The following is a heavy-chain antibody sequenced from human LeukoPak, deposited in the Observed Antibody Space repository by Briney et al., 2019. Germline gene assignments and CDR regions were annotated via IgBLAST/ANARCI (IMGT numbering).Heavy chain of an antibody. Sequence: GGSLRLSCAASGFTFNTYVMNWVRQAPGKGLEWVSAISDGGATTYYADSVKGRFTISRDNSKNTLYLAMDSLRPEDTAVYYCARRRVYSGSGEFDFWGQGTLVTVSS. CDR2: ISDGGATT. D-gene: IGHD5-12*01. V-gene: IGHV3-23*01. CDR3: ARRRVYSGSGEFDF. J-gene: IGHJ4*02. CDR1: GFTFNTYV.